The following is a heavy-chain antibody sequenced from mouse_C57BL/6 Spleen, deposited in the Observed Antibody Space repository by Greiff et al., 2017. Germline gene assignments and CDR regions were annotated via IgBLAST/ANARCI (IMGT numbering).Heavy chain of an antibody. CDR3: ARDGYGSRDAMDY. J-gene: IGHJ4*01. V-gene: IGHV5-16*01. D-gene: IGHD1-1*01. Sequence: DVHLVESEGGLVQPGSSMKLSCTASGFTFSDYYMAWVRQVPEKGLEWVANINYDGSSTYYLDSLKSRFIISRDNAKNILYLQMSSLKSEDTATYYCARDGYGSRDAMDYWGQGTSVTVSS. CDR1: GFTFSDYY. CDR2: INYDGSST.